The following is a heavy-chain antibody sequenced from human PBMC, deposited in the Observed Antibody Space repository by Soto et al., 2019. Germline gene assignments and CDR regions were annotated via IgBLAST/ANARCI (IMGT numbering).Heavy chain of an antibody. CDR3: AREILSPDFYFHGMDV. J-gene: IGHJ6*02. D-gene: IGHD2-15*01. V-gene: IGHV1-2*04. CDR2: INPNSGGT. CDR1: GYTFTGYY. Sequence: ASVKVSCNASGYTFTGYYMHWVRQAPGQGLEWMGWINPNSGGTNYAQKFQGWVTMTRNTSISTAYMELSRLRSEDTAVYYCAREILSPDFYFHGMDVWGQGTTVTVSS.